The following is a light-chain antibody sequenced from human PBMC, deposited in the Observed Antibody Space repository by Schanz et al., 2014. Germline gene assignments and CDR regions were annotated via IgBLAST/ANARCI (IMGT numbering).Light chain of an antibody. J-gene: IGLJ2*01. CDR1: SSDVGSYDF. CDR3: SSYAGSVL. V-gene: IGLV2-23*01. Sequence: QSALTQPASVSGSPGQSITISCTGTSSDVGSYDFVSWYQQHPGKAPKLMIYEGTKRPSGVSNRFSGSKSGNTASLTISGLQAEDEADYYCSSYAGSVLFGGGTKLTVL. CDR2: EGT.